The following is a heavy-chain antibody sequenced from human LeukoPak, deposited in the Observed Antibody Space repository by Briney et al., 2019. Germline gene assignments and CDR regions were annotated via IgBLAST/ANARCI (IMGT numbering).Heavy chain of an antibody. V-gene: IGHV3-23*01. CDR3: AKHFCTGLDCSLFDS. J-gene: IGHJ4*02. Sequence: GGSLRLSCAASGFTFSSYAMSWVRQAPGKGLEWVSTISGNGGNTYYADSVKGRFIISRDNSKNTLSLQLNSLRPEDTALYYCAKHFCTGLDCSLFDSWGQGTLVTVSS. CDR1: GFTFSSYA. CDR2: ISGNGGNT. D-gene: IGHD3/OR15-3a*01.